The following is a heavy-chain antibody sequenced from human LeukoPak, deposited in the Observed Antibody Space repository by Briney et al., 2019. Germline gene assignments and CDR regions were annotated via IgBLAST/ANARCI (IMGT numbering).Heavy chain of an antibody. J-gene: IGHJ4*02. Sequence: GASVKVSCKASGGTFSSYGISWVRQAPGQGLEWMGWISAYNGNTNYAQKLQGRVTMTTDTSTSTAYMELRSLRSDDTAVYYCARDITPYYFDYWGQGTLVTVSS. CDR1: GGTFSSYG. CDR2: ISAYNGNT. CDR3: ARDITPYYFDY. V-gene: IGHV1-18*01.